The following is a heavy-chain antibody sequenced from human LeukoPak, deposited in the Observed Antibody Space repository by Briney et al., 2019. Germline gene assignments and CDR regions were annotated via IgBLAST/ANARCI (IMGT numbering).Heavy chain of an antibody. D-gene: IGHD2-21*02. J-gene: IGHJ6*02. V-gene: IGHV4-39*01. CDR2: IFYSGST. CDR3: ARISTAIPSDV. Sequence: PSETLSLTCTVSGGSISSSSYYWGWIRQPPGKGLEWIGSIFYSGSTYYNPSLKSRVTISVDTSKNQFSLKLSSVTAADTAVYYCARISTAIPSDVWGQGTTVTVSS. CDR1: GGSISSSSYY.